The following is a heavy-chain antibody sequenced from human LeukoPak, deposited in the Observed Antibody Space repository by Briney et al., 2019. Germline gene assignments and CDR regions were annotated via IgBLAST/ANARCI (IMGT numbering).Heavy chain of an antibody. CDR1: GGTFSSYA. D-gene: IGHD3-22*01. CDR2: IIPIFGTA. J-gene: IGHJ4*02. V-gene: IGHV1-69*01. CDR3: ASDKRDSSGYSYFDY. Sequence: SVKVSCKASGGTFSSYAISWVRQAPGQRLEWMGGIIPIFGTANYAQKFQGRVTITADESTSTAYMELSSLRSEDTAVYYCASDKRDSSGYSYFDYWGQGTLVTVSS.